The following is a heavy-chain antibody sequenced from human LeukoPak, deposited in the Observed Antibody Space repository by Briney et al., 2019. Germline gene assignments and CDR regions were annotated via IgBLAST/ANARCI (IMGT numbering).Heavy chain of an antibody. CDR1: GGSISSYY. CDR2: IYYSGST. Sequence: SETLSLTCTVSGGSISSYYWSWIRQPPGKGLEWLGYIYYSGSTNYNPSLKSRVTISVDTSKNQFSLKLSSVTAADTAVYYCARGGGTAGDYCYGMDVWGQGTTVTVSS. J-gene: IGHJ6*02. V-gene: IGHV4-59*01. CDR3: ARGGGTAGDYCYGMDV. D-gene: IGHD2-15*01.